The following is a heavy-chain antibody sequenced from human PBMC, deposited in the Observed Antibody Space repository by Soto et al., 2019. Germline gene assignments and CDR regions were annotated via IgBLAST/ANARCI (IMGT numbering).Heavy chain of an antibody. Sequence: QVQLGESGGGVVQPGGSLRLSCAASGFTFSSFAMHWVRQAPGKGLEWLAVISSDVVNYYYAESVKGRFTISRDNSKNTLYLQMNSLRNEDTAVYYCARGGAWTPEGLGYWGQGTLVTVSS. CDR3: ARGGAWTPEGLGY. V-gene: IGHV3-30-3*01. CDR1: GFTFSSFA. CDR2: ISSDVVNY. D-gene: IGHD2-15*01. J-gene: IGHJ4*02.